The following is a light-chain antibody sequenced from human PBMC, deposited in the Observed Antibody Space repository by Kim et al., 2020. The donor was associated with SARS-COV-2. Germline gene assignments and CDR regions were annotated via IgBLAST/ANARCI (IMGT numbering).Light chain of an antibody. J-gene: IGLJ1*01. CDR3: SSYAGSNNV. Sequence: QSALTQPRSVSGSPGQSVTISCTGTSSDVGGYNYVSWFQQHPGKAPKVLLYEVSKRPSGVPDRFSGSKSGNTASLTVSGLQAEDEADYYCSSYAGSNNVFGTGTKVTVL. V-gene: IGLV2-8*01. CDR1: SSDVGGYNY. CDR2: EVS.